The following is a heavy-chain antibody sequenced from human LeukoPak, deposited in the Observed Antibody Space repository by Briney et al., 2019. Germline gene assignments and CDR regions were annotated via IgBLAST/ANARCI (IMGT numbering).Heavy chain of an antibody. J-gene: IGHJ4*02. D-gene: IGHD2-2*02. CDR1: GGTFSSYA. Sequence: ASVKVSCKASGGTFSSYAISWVRQAPGQGLEWMGWISAYNGNTNYAQKLQGRVTMTTDTSTSTAYMELRSLRSDDTAAYYCARVPAALPDYWGQGTLVTVSS. V-gene: IGHV1-18*01. CDR3: ARVPAALPDY. CDR2: ISAYNGNT.